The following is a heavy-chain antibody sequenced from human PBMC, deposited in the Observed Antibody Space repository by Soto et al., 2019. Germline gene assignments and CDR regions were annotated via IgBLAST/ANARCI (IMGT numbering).Heavy chain of an antibody. CDR3: ARGYAPLRYFDWLLYVPDYYSSEMDV. Sequence: AEPLSLTCAVYGGSFSGYYWSWIRQPPGKGLEWIGEINHSGSTNYNPSLKSRVTISVDTSKNQFSLKLSSVTAADTAVYYCARGYAPLRYFDWLLYVPDYYSSEMDVLCQGTTLTISS. CDR2: INHSGST. V-gene: IGHV4-34*01. D-gene: IGHD3-9*01. J-gene: IGHJ6*02. CDR1: GGSFSGYY.